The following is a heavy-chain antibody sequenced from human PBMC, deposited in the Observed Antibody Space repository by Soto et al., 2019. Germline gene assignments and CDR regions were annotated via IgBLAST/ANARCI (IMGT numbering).Heavy chain of an antibody. CDR2: YYHSGRT. V-gene: IGHV4-4*02. D-gene: IGHD7-27*01. J-gene: IGHJ4*02. CDR3: ANKPELGSRGFDY. CDR1: GGSISSSNW. Sequence: SETLSLTCAVSGGSISSSNWRCWVRPPPGKGLEWIGEYYHSGRTNYTPSLKSRVTISVDKSKNQFSLKLSSVTAADTAVYYWANKPELGSRGFDYWGQGTLVTVSS.